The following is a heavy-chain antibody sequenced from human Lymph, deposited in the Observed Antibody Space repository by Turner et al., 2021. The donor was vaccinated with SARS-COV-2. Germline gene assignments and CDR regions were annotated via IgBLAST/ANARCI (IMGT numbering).Heavy chain of an antibody. CDR2: IYHSGST. Sequence: VQLQESAPGVEKPSRPLSPTCAASGGSSSSSYWWSWVRQPPGKGLEWIGEIYHSGSTNYNPSLKSRVTISVDKSKNQFSLKLSSVTAADTAVYYCATKYCSGGRCSYLDYWGQGTLVTVSS. V-gene: IGHV4-4*02. J-gene: IGHJ4*02. CDR3: ATKYCSGGRCSYLDY. D-gene: IGHD2-15*01. CDR1: GGSSSSSYW.